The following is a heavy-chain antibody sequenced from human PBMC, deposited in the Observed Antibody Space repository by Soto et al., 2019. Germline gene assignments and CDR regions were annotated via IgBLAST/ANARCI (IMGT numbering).Heavy chain of an antibody. Sequence: QVQLQESGPGLVKPSETLSLTCTVSGGSISSYYWSWIRQPPGKGLEWIGRIYTSGSTNYNPSLNSRVNMSVDTDKNQFSLKLSSVTAADTAVYYCARAPSWGSYSGMDVWGQGTTVPVSS. J-gene: IGHJ6*02. CDR1: GGSISSYY. D-gene: IGHD3-16*01. V-gene: IGHV4-4*07. CDR3: ARAPSWGSYSGMDV. CDR2: IYTSGST.